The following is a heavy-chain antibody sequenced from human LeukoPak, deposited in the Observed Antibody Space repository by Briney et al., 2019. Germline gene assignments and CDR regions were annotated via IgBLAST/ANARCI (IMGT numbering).Heavy chain of an antibody. CDR3: ARETDEAVAGTFDY. CDR1: GGSISSYY. V-gene: IGHV4-59*01. J-gene: IGHJ4*02. CDR2: IYYSGST. Sequence: SETLSLTCTVSGGSISSYYWSWIRQPPGKGLEWIGYIYYSGSTNYNPSLKSRVTISVDTSKNQFSLKLSSVTAADTAVYYCARETDEAVAGTFDYWGQGTLVTVSS. D-gene: IGHD6-13*01.